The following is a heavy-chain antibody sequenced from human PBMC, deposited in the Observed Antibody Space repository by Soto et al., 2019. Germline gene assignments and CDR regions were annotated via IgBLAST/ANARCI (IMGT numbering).Heavy chain of an antibody. CDR3: ARGGIAVAGVGDFDY. J-gene: IGHJ4*02. D-gene: IGHD6-19*01. CDR2: ISADNGNT. CDR1: GYTFTSYG. V-gene: IGHV1-18*01. Sequence: ASVKVSCKASGYTFTSYGISWVRQAPGQGLEWKGWISADNGNTNYAQKHQGRVTMTTDTSTSTAYMELRSLRSDDTALFYFARGGIAVAGVGDFDYWGQGTLVTVSS.